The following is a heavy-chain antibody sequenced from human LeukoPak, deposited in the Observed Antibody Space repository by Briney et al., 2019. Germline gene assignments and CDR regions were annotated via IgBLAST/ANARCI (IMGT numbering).Heavy chain of an antibody. CDR3: ARTHDYVWGSYRGFDY. CDR2: ISAYNGNT. D-gene: IGHD3-16*02. CDR1: GYTFTSYG. V-gene: IGHV1-18*01. J-gene: IGHJ4*02. Sequence: ASVKVSCKASGYTFTSYGISWVRQAPGQGLEWMGWISAYNGNTNYAQKLQGRVTMTTDTSTSTAYMELRSLRSDDTAVYYCARTHDYVWGSYRGFDYWGQGTLVTVSS.